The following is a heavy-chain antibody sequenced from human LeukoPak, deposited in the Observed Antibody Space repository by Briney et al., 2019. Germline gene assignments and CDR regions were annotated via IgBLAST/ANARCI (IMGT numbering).Heavy chain of an antibody. V-gene: IGHV3-48*03. CDR1: GFTFSSYE. J-gene: IGHJ2*01. Sequence: GGSLRLSCAASGFTFSSYEMNWVRQAPGKGLEWVSYISSSGSTIYYADSVKGRSTISRDNAKNSLYLQMNSLRAEDTAVYYCARSYGDYDWYFDLWGRGTLVTVSS. CDR3: ARSYGDYDWYFDL. D-gene: IGHD4-17*01. CDR2: ISSSGSTI.